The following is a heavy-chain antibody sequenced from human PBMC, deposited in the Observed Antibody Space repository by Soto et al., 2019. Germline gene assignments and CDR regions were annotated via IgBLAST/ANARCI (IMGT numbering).Heavy chain of an antibody. J-gene: IGHJ4*02. CDR1: GFTFSSYG. D-gene: IGHD3-10*01. Sequence: QVQLVESGGGVVQPGRSLRLSCAASGFTFSSYGMYWVRQAPGKGLEWVARISYDGSDQFYGDSVKGRFTISRDKSKNILYVQMNSLRSEDTAVYYCAKDTGADYWGQGTVVTVSA. CDR3: AKDTGADY. V-gene: IGHV3-30*18. CDR2: ISYDGSDQ.